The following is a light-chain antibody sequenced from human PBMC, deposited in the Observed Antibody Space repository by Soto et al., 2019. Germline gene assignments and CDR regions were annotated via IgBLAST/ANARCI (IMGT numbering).Light chain of an antibody. V-gene: IGKV3-11*01. CDR2: DAS. CDR3: QQRHSWPPIFT. CDR1: QSVSSY. Sequence: EIVLTQSPATLSLSPGERATLSCRASQSVSSYLAWYQQKPGQAPRLLIYDASNRATGIPARFSGSGSGTDFTLTISSLEPEDFAAYYCQQRHSWPPIFTFGPGTKLDIK. J-gene: IGKJ3*01.